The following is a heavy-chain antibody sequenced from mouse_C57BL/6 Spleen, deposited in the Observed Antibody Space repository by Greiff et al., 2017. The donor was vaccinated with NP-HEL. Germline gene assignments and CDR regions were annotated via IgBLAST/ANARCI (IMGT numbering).Heavy chain of an antibody. CDR2: IYPGDGDT. CDR1: GYAFSSSW. D-gene: IGHD1-1*01. Sequence: QVQLQQSGPELVKPGASVKISCKASGYAFSSSWMNWVKQRPGKGLEWIGRIYPGDGDTNYNGKFKGKATLTADKSSSTAYMQLNSLTSEDSAVYFCAITTLVAYGGYAMDYWGQGTSVTVSS. V-gene: IGHV1-82*01. CDR3: AITTLVAYGGYAMDY. J-gene: IGHJ4*01.